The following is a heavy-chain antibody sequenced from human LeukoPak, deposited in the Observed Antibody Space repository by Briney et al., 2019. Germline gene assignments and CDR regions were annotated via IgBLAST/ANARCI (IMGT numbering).Heavy chain of an antibody. CDR1: GGSISSYY. CDR2: INHSGST. J-gene: IGHJ6*03. CDR3: ARAASVPAATHLYYYYYMDV. V-gene: IGHV4-34*01. Sequence: PSETLSLTCTVSGGSISSYYWSWIRQPPGKGLEWIGEINHSGSTNYNPSLKSRVTISVDTSKNQFSLKLSSVTAADTAVYYCARAASVPAATHLYYYYYMDVWGKGTTVTISS. D-gene: IGHD2-2*01.